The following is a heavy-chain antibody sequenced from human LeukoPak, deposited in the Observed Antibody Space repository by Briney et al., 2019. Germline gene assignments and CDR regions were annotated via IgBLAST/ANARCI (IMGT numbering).Heavy chain of an antibody. V-gene: IGHV3-30*02. CDR1: GFTFSNYG. J-gene: IGHJ4*02. CDR3: ARGNMVTTLDGY. CDR2: IRYDGSNK. D-gene: IGHD4-17*01. Sequence: GGSLRLSCAASGFTFSNYGMHWVRQAPGKGLEWVTFIRYDGSNKYYADSVKGRFTISRDNSKNTLYLQMNSLRAEDTAVYYCARGNMVTTLDGYWGQGTLVTVSS.